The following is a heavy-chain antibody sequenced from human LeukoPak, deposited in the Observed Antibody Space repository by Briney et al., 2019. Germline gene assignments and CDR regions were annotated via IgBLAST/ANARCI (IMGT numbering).Heavy chain of an antibody. Sequence: GGSLRLSCAASGFTFSSYGMHWVRQAPGKGLEWVAVISYDVSNKYSADSLKGRFTISRDNSKNTLYLQINSLRAEDTAVYYCAKDVGGVPVAGTVCDHWGQGTLVTVSS. CDR3: AKDVGGVPVAGTVCDH. V-gene: IGHV3-30*18. J-gene: IGHJ4*02. CDR1: GFTFSSYG. D-gene: IGHD6-19*01. CDR2: ISYDVSNK.